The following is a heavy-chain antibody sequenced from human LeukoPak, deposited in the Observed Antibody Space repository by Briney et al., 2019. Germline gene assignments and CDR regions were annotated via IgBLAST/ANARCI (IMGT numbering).Heavy chain of an antibody. J-gene: IGHJ1*01. V-gene: IGHV1-8*01. CDR1: GYTFTSYD. CDR2: MNPNSGNT. Sequence: ASVKVSCKASGYTFTSYDINWVRQATGQGLEWMGWMNPNSGNTGYAQKFQGRVTMTRDTSISTAYMEVNSLRSEDTAVYYCARSGSYYEEYFQHWGQGTLVTVSS. CDR3: ARSGSYYEEYFQH. D-gene: IGHD1-26*01.